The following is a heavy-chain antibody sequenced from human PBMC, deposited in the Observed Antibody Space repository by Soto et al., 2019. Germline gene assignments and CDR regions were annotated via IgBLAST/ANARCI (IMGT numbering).Heavy chain of an antibody. Sequence: QITLKESGPTLVKPTQTLTLTFTFSGFSLSSTRMAVGWIRQPPGKALEWLALIYWDDDKRYSPFLKSRLTITKDTSKNQVLLTMSNMDPVDTARYYCAHIVVAGLGYYFDYWGQGTLVTVSS. J-gene: IGHJ4*02. V-gene: IGHV2-5*02. CDR2: IYWDDDK. D-gene: IGHD6-19*01. CDR1: GFSLSSTRMA. CDR3: AHIVVAGLGYYFDY.